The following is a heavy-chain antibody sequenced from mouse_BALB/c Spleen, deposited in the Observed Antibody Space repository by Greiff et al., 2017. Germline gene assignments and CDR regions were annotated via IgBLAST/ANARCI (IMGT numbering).Heavy chain of an antibody. V-gene: IGHV1-18*01. CDR2: INPNNGGT. Sequence: DVKLVESGPELVKPGASVKIPCKASGYTFTDYNMDWVKQSHGKSLEWIGDINPNNGGTIYNQKFKGKATLTVDKSSSTAYMELRSLTSEDTAVYYCARGDTWRKGFDDWGQGTTLTVSS. J-gene: IGHJ2*01. CDR1: GYTFTDYN. CDR3: ARGDTWRKGFDD.